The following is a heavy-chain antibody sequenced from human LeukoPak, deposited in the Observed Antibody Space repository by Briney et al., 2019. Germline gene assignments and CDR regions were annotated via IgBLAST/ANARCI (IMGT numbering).Heavy chain of an antibody. Sequence: GGSLRLSCAASGFTFSDYYMSWIRQAPGKGLEWVSYIGGSGDSINYADSVKGRFTISRDNAKNSLYLQMNSLRAEDTAVYYCARTIYYYESTSYFSDAFDVWGQGTMVTVSS. V-gene: IGHV3-11*04. D-gene: IGHD3-22*01. CDR3: ARTIYYYESTSYFSDAFDV. J-gene: IGHJ3*01. CDR2: IGGSGDSI. CDR1: GFTFSDYY.